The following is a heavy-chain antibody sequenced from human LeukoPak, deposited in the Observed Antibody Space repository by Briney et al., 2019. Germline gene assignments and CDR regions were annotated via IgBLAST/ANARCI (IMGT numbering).Heavy chain of an antibody. V-gene: IGHV3-21*01. CDR3: ARGSQWLDSWFDC. J-gene: IGHJ4*02. D-gene: IGHD6-19*01. Sequence: GSLRLSCVAYGFNFRDYSMNWVRQAPGKGLDWVSGISGTSSYTYYGGSVKGRFTVSRDNAKNSLYLQMESLRVEDTAVYYCARGSQWLDSWFDCWGQGTLVTVSS. CDR1: GFNFRDYS. CDR2: ISGTSSYT.